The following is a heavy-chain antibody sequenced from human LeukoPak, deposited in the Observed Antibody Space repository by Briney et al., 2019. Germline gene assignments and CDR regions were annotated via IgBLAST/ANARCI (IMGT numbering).Heavy chain of an antibody. J-gene: IGHJ6*03. CDR1: GYSISSGYY. D-gene: IGHD1-26*01. V-gene: IGHV4-38-2*02. CDR2: IYHSGST. CDR3: ARFHSRWDYYYMDV. Sequence: SETLSLTCTVSGYSISSGYYWGWIRQPPGKGLEWIGSIYHSGSTYYNPSLKSRVTISVDTSKHQFSLKLSSVTAADTAVYYCARFHSRWDYYYMDVWGKGTTVTVSS.